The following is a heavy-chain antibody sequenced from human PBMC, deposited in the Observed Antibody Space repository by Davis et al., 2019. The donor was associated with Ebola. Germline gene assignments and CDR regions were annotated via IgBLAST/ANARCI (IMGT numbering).Heavy chain of an antibody. Sequence: GESLKISCAASGFTLSGYDMNWVRQAPGKGLQWVAVISYDGSNKYYADSVKGRFTISRDNSKNTLYLQMNSLRAEDTAVYYCARLGTPYTSGWYAVDSWGQGTLVSVSS. CDR2: ISYDGSNK. D-gene: IGHD6-19*01. CDR1: GFTLSGYD. CDR3: ARLGTPYTSGWYAVDS. J-gene: IGHJ4*02. V-gene: IGHV3-30*03.